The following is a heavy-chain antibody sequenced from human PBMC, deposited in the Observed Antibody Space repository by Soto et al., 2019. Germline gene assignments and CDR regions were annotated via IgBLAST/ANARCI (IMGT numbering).Heavy chain of an antibody. CDR1: GYSFTSYW. Sequence: GESLKISCKGSGYSFTSYWISWVRQMPGKGLEWMGRIVPIVSYTNYSPSFQGHVTISADKSISSASLQWSSLKASDTAMYYCARAEQQLVPYYYYGMDVWGQGTTVTVSS. D-gene: IGHD6-13*01. CDR2: IVPIVSYT. J-gene: IGHJ6*02. CDR3: ARAEQQLVPYYYYGMDV. V-gene: IGHV5-10-1*01.